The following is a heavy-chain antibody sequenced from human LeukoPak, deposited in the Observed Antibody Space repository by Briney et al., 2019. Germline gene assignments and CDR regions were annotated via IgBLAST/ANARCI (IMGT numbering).Heavy chain of an antibody. CDR2: ISSSSSYI. Sequence: GGSLRLSCAASGFTFSSYSMNWVRQAPGKGLEWVSSISSSSSYIYYADSVKGRFTISRDNAKNSLYLQMNSLRAEDTAVYYCARVGQQLPYYFDYWGQGTLVTVSS. CDR3: ARVGQQLPYYFDY. D-gene: IGHD6-13*01. CDR1: GFTFSSYS. J-gene: IGHJ4*02. V-gene: IGHV3-21*01.